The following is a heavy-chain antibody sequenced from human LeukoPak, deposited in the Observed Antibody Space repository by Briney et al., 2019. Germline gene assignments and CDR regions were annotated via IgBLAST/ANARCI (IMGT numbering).Heavy chain of an antibody. CDR1: GGSISSYY. V-gene: IGHV4-59*01. J-gene: IGHJ4*02. CDR3: ARVKPDDSGYDSSTTHLTLAFDY. Sequence: SETLSLTCTVSGGSISSYYWSWIRQPPGKGLEWIGYIYYSGSTNYNPSLKSRVTISVDTSKNQFSLKLSSVTAADTAVYYCARVKPDDSGYDSSTTHLTLAFDYWGQGTLVTVSS. CDR2: IYYSGST. D-gene: IGHD5-12*01.